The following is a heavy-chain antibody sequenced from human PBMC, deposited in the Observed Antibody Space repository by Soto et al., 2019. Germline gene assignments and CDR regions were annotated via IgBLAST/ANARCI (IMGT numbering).Heavy chain of an antibody. CDR3: ARQWGTDAFDI. V-gene: IGHV4-39*01. CDR2: IFYSGST. Sequence: SETLSLTCTVASGSISSTIYSWDWIRQPPGKGLEWIGSIFYSGSTYYNPSLKSRVTISVDTSKNQFSLKLSSVTAADTAVYYCARQWGTDAFDIWGQGTMVT. CDR1: SGSISSTIYS. J-gene: IGHJ3*02. D-gene: IGHD1-1*01.